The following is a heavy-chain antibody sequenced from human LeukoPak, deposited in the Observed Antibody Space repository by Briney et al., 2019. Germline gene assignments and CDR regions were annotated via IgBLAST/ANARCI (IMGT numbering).Heavy chain of an antibody. CDR3: ARGFYSTSGPYDFWSGYTFDY. Sequence: SETLPLTCAVYGGSFSGYYWSWIRQPPGKGLEWIGEINHSGSTNYNPSLKSRVTISVDTSKNQFSLKLSSVTAADTAVYYCARGFYSTSGPYDFWSGYTFDYWGQGTLVTVSS. V-gene: IGHV4-34*01. CDR2: INHSGST. J-gene: IGHJ4*02. D-gene: IGHD3-3*01. CDR1: GGSFSGYY.